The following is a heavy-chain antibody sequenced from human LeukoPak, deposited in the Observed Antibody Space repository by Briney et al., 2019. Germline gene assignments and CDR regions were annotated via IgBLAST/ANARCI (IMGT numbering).Heavy chain of an antibody. D-gene: IGHD1-1*01. CDR2: VSYSSATI. CDR3: ARAPSVQKSERYFDY. J-gene: IGHJ4*02. Sequence: PGGSLRLSCAASGFTVSSTYMSWVRQAPGKGLDWVSIVSYSSATISYGDSVKGRFTISRDNSKNTVTLQMNSLRAEDTAIYYCARAPSVQKSERYFDYWGQGTLVTVSS. CDR1: GFTVSSTY. V-gene: IGHV3-23*01.